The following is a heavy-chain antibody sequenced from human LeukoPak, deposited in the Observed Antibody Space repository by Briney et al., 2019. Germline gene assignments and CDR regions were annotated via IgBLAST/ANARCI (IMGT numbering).Heavy chain of an antibody. CDR2: INHSGST. D-gene: IGHD3-10*01. V-gene: IGHV4-34*01. J-gene: IGHJ4*02. Sequence: KPSETLSLTCAVYGGSFSGYYWSWIRQPPGKGLEWIGEINHSGSTNYNPSLKSRVTISVDTSKNQFSLKLSSVTAADTAVYYCARASLRARGVPEFDYWGQGTLVTVSS. CDR3: ARASLRARGVPEFDY. CDR1: GGSFSGYY.